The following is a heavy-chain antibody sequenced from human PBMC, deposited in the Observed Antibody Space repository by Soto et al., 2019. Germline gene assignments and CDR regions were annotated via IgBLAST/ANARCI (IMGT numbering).Heavy chain of an antibody. V-gene: IGHV3-74*01. Sequence: GGSLRLSCVVSGFSLSRAWMEWVRQVPGKGLVWVSRINKDATTTYADSVKGRFTISRDTAKNTLYLQMNSLRAEDTALYYCAREDFWSFAWGQGTLVTVSS. J-gene: IGHJ5*02. CDR3: AREDFWSFA. CDR1: GFSLSRAW. D-gene: IGHD3-3*01. CDR2: INKDATT.